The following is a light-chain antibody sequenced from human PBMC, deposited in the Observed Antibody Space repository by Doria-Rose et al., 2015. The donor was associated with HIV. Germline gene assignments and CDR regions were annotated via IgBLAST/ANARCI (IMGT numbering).Light chain of an antibody. CDR2: LGS. CDR1: QSLQHSNGYTY. J-gene: IGKJ1*01. Sequence: GEPASISCRSSQSLQHSNGYTYLDWYLQKPGQSPQVLIYLGSNRASGVPDRFSGSGSGTDFTLKISRVEAEDVGVYYCMQALQARTFGQGTKAEI. CDR3: MQALQART. V-gene: IGKV2-28*01.